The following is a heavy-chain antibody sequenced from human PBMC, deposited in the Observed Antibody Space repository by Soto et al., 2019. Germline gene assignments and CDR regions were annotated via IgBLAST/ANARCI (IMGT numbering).Heavy chain of an antibody. Sequence: QITLKESGPTLVKPTQTLTLTCTFSGFSLSSTRMAVGWIRQPPGKALEWLALIYWDDDKRYSPFLKSRLTITKDTVKIQVVLTMSNMDPVDTAIYYCAHIVVAGLGYYFDYWGQGTLFTVSS. CDR1: GFSLSSTRMA. D-gene: IGHD6-19*01. V-gene: IGHV2-5*02. J-gene: IGHJ4*02. CDR2: IYWDDDK. CDR3: AHIVVAGLGYYFDY.